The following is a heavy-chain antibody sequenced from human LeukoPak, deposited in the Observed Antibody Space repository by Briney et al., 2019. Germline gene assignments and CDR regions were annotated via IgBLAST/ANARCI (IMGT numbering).Heavy chain of an antibody. CDR1: GFTFDDYA. J-gene: IGHJ3*02. CDR3: AKDIWNGSGSYGSNAFDI. V-gene: IGHV3-9*01. CDR2: ISWNSGSI. Sequence: GGSLRLSCAASGFTFDDYAMHWVRQAPGKGLEWVSGISWNSGSIGYADSVKGRFTISRDNAKNSLYLQMNSLGAGDTALYYCAKDIWNGSGSYGSNAFDIWGQGTMVTVSS. D-gene: IGHD3-10*01.